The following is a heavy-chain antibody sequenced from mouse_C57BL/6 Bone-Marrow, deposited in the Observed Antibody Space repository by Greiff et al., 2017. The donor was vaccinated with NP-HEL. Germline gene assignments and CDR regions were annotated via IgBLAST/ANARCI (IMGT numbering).Heavy chain of an antibody. Sequence: QVHVKQSGAELVRPGASVTLSCKASGYTFTDYEMHWVKQTPVHGLEWIGAIDPETGGTAYNQKFKGKAILTADKSSSTAYMELRSLTSEDSAVYYCTPLRYFDVWGTGTTVTVSS. CDR1: GYTFTDYE. V-gene: IGHV1-15*01. CDR3: TPLRYFDV. D-gene: IGHD2-10*01. CDR2: IDPETGGT. J-gene: IGHJ1*03.